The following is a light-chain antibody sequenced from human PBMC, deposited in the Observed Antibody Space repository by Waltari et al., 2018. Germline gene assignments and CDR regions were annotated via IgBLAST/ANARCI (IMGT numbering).Light chain of an antibody. CDR1: QRVPTSY. J-gene: IGKJ1*01. V-gene: IGKV3-20*01. CDR3: QHYGGSPRT. CDR2: GAS. Sequence: DIVLTQSQATLSLSPGERDTVSCRARQRVPTSYLGWYQQKPGQDPRLLIYGASSRATGVPDRFSGSGSGTDFTLTISKLEPEDFGLYYCQHYGGSPRTFGQGTKVEIK.